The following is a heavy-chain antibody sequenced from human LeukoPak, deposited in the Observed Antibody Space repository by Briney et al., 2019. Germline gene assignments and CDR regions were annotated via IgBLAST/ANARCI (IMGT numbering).Heavy chain of an antibody. Sequence: GGSLRLSCAASGFTFSSYSMNWVRQAPGKGLGWVSSISSSSSYIYYADSVKGRFTISRDNAKNSLYLQMNSLRAEDTAVYYCARDSGYYYYYMDVWGKGTTVTVSS. J-gene: IGHJ6*03. CDR3: ARDSGYYYYYMDV. CDR1: GFTFSSYS. CDR2: ISSSSSYI. V-gene: IGHV3-21*01.